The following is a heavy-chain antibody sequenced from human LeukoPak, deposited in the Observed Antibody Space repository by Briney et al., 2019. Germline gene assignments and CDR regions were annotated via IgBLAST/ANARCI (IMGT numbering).Heavy chain of an antibody. Sequence: GGSLRLSCAASGFTFDDYGMSWVRQAPGKGLECVSGITWNGGRTGYADSVKGRFTISRDNAKNSLYLQMNSLRAEDTALYYCARLSYSSSFKSNAFDIWGQGTMVTVSS. CDR2: ITWNGGRT. D-gene: IGHD6-13*01. CDR3: ARLSYSSSFKSNAFDI. J-gene: IGHJ3*02. CDR1: GFTFDDYG. V-gene: IGHV3-20*04.